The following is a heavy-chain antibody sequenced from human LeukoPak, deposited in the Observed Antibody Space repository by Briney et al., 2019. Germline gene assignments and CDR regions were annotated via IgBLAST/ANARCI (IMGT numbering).Heavy chain of an antibody. CDR3: AREYGGYAGDAFDI. CDR1: GFTFSSHE. Sequence: GGSLRLSCAASGFTFSSHEMNWVRQAPGKGLEWVSGINWNGGSTGYADSVKGRFTISRDNAKNSLYLQMNSLRAEDTALYYCAREYGGYAGDAFDIWGQGTMVTVSS. CDR2: INWNGGST. D-gene: IGHD5-12*01. J-gene: IGHJ3*02. V-gene: IGHV3-20*04.